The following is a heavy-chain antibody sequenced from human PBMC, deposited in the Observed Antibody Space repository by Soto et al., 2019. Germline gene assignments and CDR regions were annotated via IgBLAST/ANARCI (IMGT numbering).Heavy chain of an antibody. Sequence: QVQLVQSGAEVKKPGSSVKVSCKASGGTFSSYAISWVRQAPGQGLEWMGGIIPIFGTANYAQKFQGRVTITAYKSTSTAYMELSSLRSEDTAVYYCSRARGYSYGSYYYYYGMDVWGQGTTVTVSS. CDR3: SRARGYSYGSYYYYYGMDV. CDR2: IIPIFGTA. CDR1: GGTFSSYA. V-gene: IGHV1-69*06. D-gene: IGHD5-18*01. J-gene: IGHJ6*02.